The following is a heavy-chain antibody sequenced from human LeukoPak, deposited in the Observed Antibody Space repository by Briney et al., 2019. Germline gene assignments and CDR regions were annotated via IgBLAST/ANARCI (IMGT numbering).Heavy chain of an antibody. J-gene: IGHJ3*02. D-gene: IGHD3-16*01. Sequence: GSLRLSCAASGFTVSSNYMSWVRQAPGKGLEWVSVIYSGGSTYYADSVKGRFTISRDNSKDTLYLQMNSLRAEDTAVYYCARENGGLYAFDIWGQGTMVTVSS. CDR3: ARENGGLYAFDI. CDR1: GFTVSSNY. CDR2: IYSGGST. V-gene: IGHV3-66*01.